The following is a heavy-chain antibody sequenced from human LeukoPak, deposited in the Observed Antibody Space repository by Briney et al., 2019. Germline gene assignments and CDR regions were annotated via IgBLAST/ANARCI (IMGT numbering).Heavy chain of an antibody. J-gene: IGHJ4*02. D-gene: IGHD6-13*01. CDR2: IYYSGST. CDR1: GGSVSSGSYY. Sequence: SETLSLTCTVSGGSVSSGSYYWSWIRQPPGKGLEWIGYIYYSGSTNYNPSLKSRVTIPVDTSKNQFSLKLSSVTAADTAVYYCAMSIAAAGRFDYWGQGTLVTVSS. V-gene: IGHV4-61*01. CDR3: AMSIAAAGRFDY.